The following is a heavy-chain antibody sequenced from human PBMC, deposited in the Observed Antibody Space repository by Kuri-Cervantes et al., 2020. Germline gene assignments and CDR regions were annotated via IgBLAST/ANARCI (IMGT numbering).Heavy chain of an antibody. Sequence: ASVKVSCKASGGTFSSYAISWVRQAPGQGLEWMGWISAYNGNTNYAQKLQGRVTMATDTSTSTAYMELRSLRSDDTAVYYCARGDLAYYGMDVWGQGTTVTVSS. V-gene: IGHV1-18*01. CDR1: GGTFSSYA. CDR2: ISAYNGNT. CDR3: ARGDLAYYGMDV. J-gene: IGHJ6*02.